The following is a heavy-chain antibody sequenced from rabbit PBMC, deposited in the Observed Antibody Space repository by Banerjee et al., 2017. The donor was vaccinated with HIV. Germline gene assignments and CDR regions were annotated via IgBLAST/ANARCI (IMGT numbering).Heavy chain of an antibody. CDR1: GFSFSSGYY. CDR2: IFAGSSGST. Sequence: QEQLVESGGGLVQPEGSLTLTCTASGFSFSSGYYMCWVRQAPGKGLEWIACIFAGSSGSTYYASWAKGRFTISKTSSTTVTLQMTSLTAADTATYFCARDPSYDEYGDSLYYFDLWGPGTLVTVS. J-gene: IGHJ4*01. CDR3: ARDPSYDEYGDSLYYFDL. D-gene: IGHD2-1*01. V-gene: IGHV1S45*01.